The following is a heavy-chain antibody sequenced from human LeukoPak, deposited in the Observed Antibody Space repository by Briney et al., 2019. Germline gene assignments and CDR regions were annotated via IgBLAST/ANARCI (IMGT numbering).Heavy chain of an antibody. J-gene: IGHJ3*02. CDR2: FDPEDTIP. CDR1: GYTFTGYY. CDR3: TTGPHYDSSGFYYMRKYENFDI. Sequence: ASVKVSCKASGYTFTGYYMHWVRQAPGKGLEWMGSFDPEDTIPYYAQKFQGRVTLTADTSADTAYMELRSLRSEDTAVYYCTTGPHYDSSGFYYMRKYENFDIWGQGTMVTVSS. V-gene: IGHV1-24*01. D-gene: IGHD3-22*01.